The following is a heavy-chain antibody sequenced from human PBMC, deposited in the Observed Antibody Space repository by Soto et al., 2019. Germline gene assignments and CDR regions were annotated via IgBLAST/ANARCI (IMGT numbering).Heavy chain of an antibody. CDR3: ARDMTRTVVPYFDF. J-gene: IGHJ4*02. CDR1: GRTFSNYV. D-gene: IGHD1-7*01. V-gene: IGHV1-69*06. CDR2: IIPISGAA. Sequence: QVHLVQSGAEVKKPGSSVKVSCKASGRTFSNYVVNWVRQAPGQGLEWMGRIIPISGAANYAQKFQGRVTITADKSTSTSYMELSSLRSEDTAVYYCARDMTRTVVPYFDFWGQGTLVTVSS.